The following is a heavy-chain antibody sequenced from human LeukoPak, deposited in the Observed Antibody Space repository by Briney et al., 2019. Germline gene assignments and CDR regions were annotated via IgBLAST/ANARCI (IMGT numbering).Heavy chain of an antibody. Sequence: PGGSLRLSCAASGFTFSSYAMSWVRQAPGKGLEWVSDISGSGGSTYYAESVKGRFTISRDNSKNTLYLQMNSLRAEDTAVYYCAKGSGDPFDAWGQGTLVIVSS. V-gene: IGHV3-23*01. D-gene: IGHD4-17*01. CDR3: AKGSGDPFDA. J-gene: IGHJ5*02. CDR2: ISGSGGST. CDR1: GFTFSSYA.